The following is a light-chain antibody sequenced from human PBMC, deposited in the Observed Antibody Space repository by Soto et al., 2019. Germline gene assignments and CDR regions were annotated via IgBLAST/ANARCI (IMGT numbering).Light chain of an antibody. Sequence: EVVLTQSPGTLSLSPGERATLSCRASQSVSNNYFAWDQQKPGQAPRLLIFGSSDRATGIPDRFSGSGSGTDFTLTISRLEPEDFAVYYCQQYGSSPPYTFGQGTNLEIK. CDR1: QSVSNNY. J-gene: IGKJ2*01. CDR2: GSS. V-gene: IGKV3-20*01. CDR3: QQYGSSPPYT.